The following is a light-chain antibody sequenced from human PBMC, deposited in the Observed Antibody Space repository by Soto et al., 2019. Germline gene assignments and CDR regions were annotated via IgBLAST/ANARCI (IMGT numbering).Light chain of an antibody. CDR3: QQYGTSWWT. CDR2: GAS. V-gene: IGKV3-20*01. J-gene: IGKJ1*01. Sequence: EIVMTRAPGTLCVCPGDRATPSCRASQSVNNNYLAWYQQKPGQAPRLLIYGASSRATGIPDRFRGSGSGTDFTLTISRLEPEDFAVYFCQQYGTSWWTFGQGTKVDI. CDR1: QSVNNNY.